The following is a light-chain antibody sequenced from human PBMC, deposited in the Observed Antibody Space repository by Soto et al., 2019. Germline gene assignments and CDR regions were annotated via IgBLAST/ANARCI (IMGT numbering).Light chain of an antibody. J-gene: IGLJ1*01. CDR3: GTWDSSLSAGPYV. CDR1: SSNIGNNY. CDR2: ENN. Sequence: QSVLTQPPSVSAAPGQKVTISCSGSSSNIGNNYVSWYQQLPGTAPKLLIYENNKRPSGIPDRLSGSKSGTSATLGITGLQTGDEADYYCGTWDSSLSAGPYVFGTGTKLTVL. V-gene: IGLV1-51*02.